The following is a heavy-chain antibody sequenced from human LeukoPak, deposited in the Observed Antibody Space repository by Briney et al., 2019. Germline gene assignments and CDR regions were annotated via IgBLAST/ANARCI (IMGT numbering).Heavy chain of an antibody. D-gene: IGHD6-19*01. CDR1: GVSVSTLY. V-gene: IGHV4-59*02. CDR2: IYYSGST. CDR3: ARAEAVAGVDY. J-gene: IGHJ4*02. Sequence: SETLSLTCTVSGVSVSTLYWSWIRQPTGKGLEWIGYIYYSGSTNYNPSLKSRVTISVDTSKNQLSLKLRSVTAADTAVYYCARAEAVAGVDYWGQGTLVTVSS.